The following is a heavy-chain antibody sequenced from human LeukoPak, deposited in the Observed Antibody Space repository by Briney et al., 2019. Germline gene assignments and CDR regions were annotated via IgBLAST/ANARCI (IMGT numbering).Heavy chain of an antibody. Sequence: GGSLRLSCAASGFTFSDYYMSWIRQAPGKGLEWVSYISSSSSYTNYADSVKGRFTISRDNAKNSLYLQTNSLRAEDTAVYYCAKDPAPIAVAGTRHFDYWGQGTLVTVSS. CDR1: GFTFSDYY. D-gene: IGHD6-19*01. J-gene: IGHJ4*02. V-gene: IGHV3-11*06. CDR2: ISSSSSYT. CDR3: AKDPAPIAVAGTRHFDY.